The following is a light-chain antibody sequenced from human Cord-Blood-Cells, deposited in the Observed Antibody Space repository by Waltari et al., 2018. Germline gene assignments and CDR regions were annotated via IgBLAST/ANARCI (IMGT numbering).Light chain of an antibody. CDR1: VLAIKY. CDR3: YAAADNNYV. V-gene: IGLV3-27*01. J-gene: IGLJ1*01. CDR2: KDS. Sequence: SYELTQPSSVSVSPGQTARLTCSGAVLAIKYARRFQQKPGQAPVLVIYKDSERPSGIPERFSGSSSGTTVTLTISGAQVEDEADYYCYAAADNNYVFGTGTKVTVL.